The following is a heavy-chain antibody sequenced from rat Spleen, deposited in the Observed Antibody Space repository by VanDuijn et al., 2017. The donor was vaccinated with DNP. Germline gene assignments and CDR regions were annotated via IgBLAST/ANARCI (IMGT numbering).Heavy chain of an antibody. CDR2: ISTGGGNT. D-gene: IGHD1-4*01. V-gene: IGHV5S23*01. Sequence: EVQLVESGGGLVQPGNSLTLSCAASGVTFSDYYMAWVRQAPTKSLEWVASISTGGGNTYYGDSVKGRFTISRDNAKSTLYLQMDSLRSEDTATYYCTQTGDPGMTGFDYWGQGVMVTVSS. CDR1: GVTFSDYY. CDR3: TQTGDPGMTGFDY. J-gene: IGHJ2*01.